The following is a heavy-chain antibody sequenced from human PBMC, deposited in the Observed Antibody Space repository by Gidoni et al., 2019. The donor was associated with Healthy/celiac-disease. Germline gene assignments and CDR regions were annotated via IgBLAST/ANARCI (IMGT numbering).Heavy chain of an antibody. J-gene: IGHJ4*02. V-gene: IGHV3-53*01. CDR1: GFTVSSNY. CDR3: ARGRVGATYYFDY. D-gene: IGHD1-26*01. Sequence: EVQLVESGGGLIQPGGSLRLSCAASGFTVSSNYMSWVRQAPGEGLEWVSVIYSGGSTHYADSVKGRFTISRDNSKNTLYLQMNSLRAEDTAVYYCARGRVGATYYFDYWGQGTLVTVSS. CDR2: IYSGGST.